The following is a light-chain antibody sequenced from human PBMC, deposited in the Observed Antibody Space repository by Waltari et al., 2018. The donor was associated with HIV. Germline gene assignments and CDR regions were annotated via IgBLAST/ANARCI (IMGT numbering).Light chain of an antibody. CDR3: SSYSTLKTIL. CDR1: NTALGAFVL. V-gene: IGLV2-14*03. Sequence: QSALTQPASVSGSPGQSVTISCTGGNTALGAFVLFSWYQQRSGEAPQLIIFGVTSRPSGVSSRFSGFKSGHTASLTISGLHDGDEAYYFCSSYSTLKTILFGGGTKLTV. CDR2: GVT. J-gene: IGLJ3*02.